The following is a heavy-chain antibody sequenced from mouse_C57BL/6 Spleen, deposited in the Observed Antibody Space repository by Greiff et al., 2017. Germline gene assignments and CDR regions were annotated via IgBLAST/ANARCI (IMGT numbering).Heavy chain of an antibody. CDR3: ARPHGGRSMDY. CDR1: GFTFSDYG. V-gene: IGHV5-17*01. D-gene: IGHD1-1*02. J-gene: IGHJ4*01. Sequence: EVQLQESGGGLVKPGGSLKLSCAASGFTFSDYGMHWVRQAPEKGLEWVAYISSGSSTIYYADTVKGRFTISRDNAKNTLFLHMTSLRSDDTAMYYCARPHGGRSMDYWGQGTSVTVSS. CDR2: ISSGSSTI.